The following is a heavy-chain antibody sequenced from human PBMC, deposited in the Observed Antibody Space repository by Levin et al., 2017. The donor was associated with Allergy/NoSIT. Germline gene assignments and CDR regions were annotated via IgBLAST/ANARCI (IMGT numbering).Heavy chain of an antibody. Sequence: KISCKASGGTFSSYTISWVRQAPGQGLEWMGRIIPILGIANYAQKFQGRVTITADKSTSTAYMELSSLRSEDTAVYYCARDAPPAEPENYYYYGMDVWGQGTTVTVSS. J-gene: IGHJ6*02. CDR2: IIPILGIA. V-gene: IGHV1-69*04. CDR3: ARDAPPAEPENYYYYGMDV. CDR1: GGTFSSYT. D-gene: IGHD2-2*01.